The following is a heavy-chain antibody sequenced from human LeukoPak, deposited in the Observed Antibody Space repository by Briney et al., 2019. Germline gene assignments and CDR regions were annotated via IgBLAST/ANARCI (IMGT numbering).Heavy chain of an antibody. CDR1: GGSISTYY. CDR2: IYYSGST. J-gene: IGHJ3*02. V-gene: IGHV4-39*07. D-gene: IGHD2-15*01. CDR3: AGGGPLDDAFDI. Sequence: SETLSLTCTVSGGSISTYYWGWIRQPPGKGLEWIGSIYYSGSTYYNPSLKSRVTISVDTSKNQFSLKLSSVTAADMAVYYCAGGGPLDDAFDIWGQGTMVTVSS.